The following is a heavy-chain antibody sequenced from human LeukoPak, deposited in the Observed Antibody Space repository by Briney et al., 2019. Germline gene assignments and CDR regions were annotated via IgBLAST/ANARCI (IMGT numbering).Heavy chain of an antibody. CDR2: IYDSGIT. Sequence: SETLSLTCIVSGGSISSYYWSWIRQPPGKGLGWIGYIYDSGITSYNPSLKSRVSISVDTSKNQFSLNLGPVTAADTAVYYCARAPFGSGPYLAFDFWGQGTLVAVSS. V-gene: IGHV4-59*01. CDR3: ARAPFGSGPYLAFDF. D-gene: IGHD2-15*01. CDR1: GGSISSYY. J-gene: IGHJ4*02.